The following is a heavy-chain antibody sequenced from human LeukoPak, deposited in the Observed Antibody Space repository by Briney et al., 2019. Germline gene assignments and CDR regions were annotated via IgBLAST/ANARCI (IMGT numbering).Heavy chain of an antibody. D-gene: IGHD6-13*01. V-gene: IGHV1-2*06. CDR3: AAYSSSWYPRFDY. CDR2: INPNSGGT. J-gene: IGHJ4*02. Sequence: ASVKVSCKASGYTFTGYYMHWVRQAPGQGLEWMGRINPNSGGTNYAQKFQGRVTMTGDTSISTAYMALSRLRSDDTAVYYCAAYSSSWYPRFDYWGQGTLVTVSS. CDR1: GYTFTGYY.